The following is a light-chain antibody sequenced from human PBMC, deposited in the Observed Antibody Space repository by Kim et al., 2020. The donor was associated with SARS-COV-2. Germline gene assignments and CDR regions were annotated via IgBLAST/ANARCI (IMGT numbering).Light chain of an antibody. CDR1: NIVYRG. V-gene: IGLV3-21*04. CDR3: QVWDSDDDVWV. J-gene: IGLJ3*02. CDR2: YDT. Sequence: SYELTQPPSVSVAPGMAASITCGGDNIVYRGVHWYQQKPGQAPMVVISYDTDRPSGIPERFSGSNSGNTATLTISRVEAGDEADYYCQVWDSDDDVWVFGGGTQLTV.